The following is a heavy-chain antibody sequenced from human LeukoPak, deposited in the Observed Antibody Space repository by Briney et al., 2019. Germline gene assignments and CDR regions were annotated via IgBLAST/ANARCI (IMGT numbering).Heavy chain of an antibody. D-gene: IGHD3-22*01. CDR2: ISGGGNT. Sequence: GGSLRLSCAVSGFTVSNNYMSWVRQAPGKGLEWVSVISGGGNTYDADSVKGRFTIFRDNAKNTLYLQMNSLRAEDTAVYYCARDLYDSSGSMGDDAFDIWGQGTMVTVSS. J-gene: IGHJ3*02. CDR1: GFTVSNNY. V-gene: IGHV3-53*01. CDR3: ARDLYDSSGSMGDDAFDI.